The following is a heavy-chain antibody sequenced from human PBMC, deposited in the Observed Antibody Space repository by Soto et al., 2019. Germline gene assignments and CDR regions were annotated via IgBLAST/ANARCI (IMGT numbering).Heavy chain of an antibody. Sequence: SVKVSCKASGGTFSSYAISWVRQAPGQGLEWMGGIIPIFGTANYAQKFQGRVTITADESTSTAYMELSSLRSEDTAVYYCARRVGSGSYYNEGLNWFDPWGQGTLVTVSS. CDR1: GGTFSSYA. V-gene: IGHV1-69*13. CDR2: IIPIFGTA. CDR3: ARRVGSGSYYNEGLNWFDP. J-gene: IGHJ5*02. D-gene: IGHD3-10*01.